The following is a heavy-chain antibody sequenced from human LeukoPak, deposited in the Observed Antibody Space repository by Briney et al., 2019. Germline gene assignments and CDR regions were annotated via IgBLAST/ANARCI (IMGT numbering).Heavy chain of an antibody. Sequence: SETLSLTCAVSGGSISSYYWSWIRQPPGKGLEWIGYIYYSGSTNYNPSLKCRVTISVDTSKNQFSLKLSSVTAADTAVYYCARSPIVVVPAAIVWFDPWGQGTLVTVSS. D-gene: IGHD2-2*02. V-gene: IGHV4-59*01. CDR1: GGSISSYY. J-gene: IGHJ5*02. CDR3: ARSPIVVVPAAIVWFDP. CDR2: IYYSGST.